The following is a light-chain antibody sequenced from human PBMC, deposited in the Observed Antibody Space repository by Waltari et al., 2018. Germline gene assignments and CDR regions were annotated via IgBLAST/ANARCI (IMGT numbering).Light chain of an antibody. Sequence: SSELTQDPAVSVALGQTVKITCQGDSLRSYYASWYQQKPGQAPVLVIYGKNNRPSGIPDRVSGSSSGNTASLTITGAQAEDEADYYCNSLDSSGNHLRVFGGGTKLTVL. V-gene: IGLV3-19*01. CDR2: GKN. CDR1: SLRSYY. J-gene: IGLJ2*01. CDR3: NSLDSSGNHLRV.